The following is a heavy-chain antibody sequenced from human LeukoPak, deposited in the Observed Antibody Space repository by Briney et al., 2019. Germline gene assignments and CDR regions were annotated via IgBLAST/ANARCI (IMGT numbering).Heavy chain of an antibody. CDR1: GYSISSGFY. D-gene: IGHD1-7*01. V-gene: IGHV4-38-2*01. CDR2: IYHSGST. J-gene: IGHJ4*02. CDR3: ARAKTGTTGNFDY. Sequence: SETLSLTCAVSGYSISSGFYWGWTRQPPGKGLECIGTIYHSGSTYYNPSLKSRVTISVDTSKNQFSLRLSSVTAADTAVYYCARAKTGTTGNFDYWGQGTLVTVSS.